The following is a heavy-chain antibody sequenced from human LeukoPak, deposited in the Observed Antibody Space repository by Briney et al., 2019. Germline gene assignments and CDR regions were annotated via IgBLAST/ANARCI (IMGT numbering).Heavy chain of an antibody. CDR3: AKDLSMYYYDSSGYSYFDY. CDR2: ISGSGGST. D-gene: IGHD3-22*01. Sequence: AGGSLRLSCAASGFTFSSYAVSWVRQAPGKGLEWVSAISGSGGSTYYADSVKGRFTISRDNSKNTLYLQMNSLRAEDTAVYYCAKDLSMYYYDSSGYSYFDYWGQGTLVTVSS. J-gene: IGHJ4*02. V-gene: IGHV3-23*01. CDR1: GFTFSSYA.